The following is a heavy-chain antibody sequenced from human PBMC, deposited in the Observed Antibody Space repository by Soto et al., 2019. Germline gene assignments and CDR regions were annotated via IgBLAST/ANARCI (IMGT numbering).Heavy chain of an antibody. D-gene: IGHD6-19*01. Sequence: EVQLVESGGGLVQPGGSLRLSCAASGFTFSNYWMSWVRQVPGKGLAWVSNIKEDGSEKHYVDSVKGRFTISRDNAKNSVHLQMNSLRDEDTAVYYCVRFSILVSGRGRGAFFDSWGQGTPVTVSS. CDR1: GFTFSNYW. V-gene: IGHV3-7*03. J-gene: IGHJ4*02. CDR2: IKEDGSEK. CDR3: VRFSILVSGRGRGAFFDS.